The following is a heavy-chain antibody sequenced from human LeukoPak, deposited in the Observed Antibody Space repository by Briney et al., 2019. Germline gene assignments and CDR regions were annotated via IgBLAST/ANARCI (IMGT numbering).Heavy chain of an antibody. D-gene: IGHD4-11*01. V-gene: IGHV3-74*01. CDR1: GFTFSDYW. J-gene: IGHJ5*02. Sequence: GGSLRLSCAASGFTFSDYWMHWVRQAPGKGLVWVSRINPDGSSASYADSVKGRFTISRDNAKNTLYLQMNSLRAEDTAVHYCARFKVTVTSIPWGQGTLVTVSS. CDR2: INPDGSSA. CDR3: ARFKVTVTSIP.